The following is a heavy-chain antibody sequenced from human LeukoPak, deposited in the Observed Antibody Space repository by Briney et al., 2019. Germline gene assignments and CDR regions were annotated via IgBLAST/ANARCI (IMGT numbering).Heavy chain of an antibody. Sequence: GGSLRLSCAASGFTVSSNYMSWVRQAPGKGLEWVSVIYSGGSTYYADSVKGRFTISRDNAKNSLYLQMNSLRAEDTAVYYCARAAAAGTFDYWGQGTLVTVSS. CDR3: ARAAAAGTFDY. D-gene: IGHD6-13*01. J-gene: IGHJ4*02. V-gene: IGHV3-53*01. CDR1: GFTVSSNY. CDR2: IYSGGST.